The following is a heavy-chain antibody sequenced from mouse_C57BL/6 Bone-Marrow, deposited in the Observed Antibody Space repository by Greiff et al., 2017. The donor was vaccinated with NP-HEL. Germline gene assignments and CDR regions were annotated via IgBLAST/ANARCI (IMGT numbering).Heavy chain of an antibody. D-gene: IGHD1-1*01. J-gene: IGHJ1*03. CDR2: ISYDGSN. CDR3: ARDWEVLLRYPYWYFDV. V-gene: IGHV3-6*01. Sequence: EVQLQESGPGLVKPSQSLSLTCSVTGYSITSGYYWNWIRQFPGNKLEWMGYISYDGSNNYNPSLKNRISITRDTSKNQFFLKLNSVTTEDTATYYCARDWEVLLRYPYWYFDVWGTGTTVTVSS. CDR1: GYSITSGYY.